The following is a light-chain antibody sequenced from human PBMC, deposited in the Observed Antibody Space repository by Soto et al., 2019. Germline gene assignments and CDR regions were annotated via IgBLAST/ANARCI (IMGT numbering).Light chain of an antibody. CDR1: QSISRY. Sequence: DMQMTQSPSSLSASVGDRVTVTCRAGQSISRYLNWYQQRPGKAPKLLIYSASTLQIGVPSRFSGSGYGTEFTLTISSLQSEDFATYYCQQSYGIPWTFGQGTKVDIK. V-gene: IGKV1-39*01. CDR2: SAS. J-gene: IGKJ1*01. CDR3: QQSYGIPWT.